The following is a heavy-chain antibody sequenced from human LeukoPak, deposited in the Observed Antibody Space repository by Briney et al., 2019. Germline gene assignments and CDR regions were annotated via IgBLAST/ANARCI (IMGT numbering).Heavy chain of an antibody. CDR1: GGSFSGYY. D-gene: IGHD3-3*01. Sequence: SETLSLTCAVYGGSFSGYYWSWIRQPPGKGLEWIGEFNHSGSTNYNPSLKSRVTISVDTSKNQFSLKLSSVTAADTAVYYCARGVTIFGVVIIPARRNWFDPWGQGTLVTVSS. CDR2: FNHSGST. CDR3: ARGVTIFGVVIIPARRNWFDP. V-gene: IGHV4-34*01. J-gene: IGHJ5*02.